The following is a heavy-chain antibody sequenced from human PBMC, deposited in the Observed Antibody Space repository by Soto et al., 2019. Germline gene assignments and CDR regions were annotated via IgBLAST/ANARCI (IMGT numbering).Heavy chain of an antibody. D-gene: IGHD6-6*01. CDR1: GDSVNTVNYY. CDR2: VSHSGST. J-gene: IGHJ6*02. CDR3: ARGRGIAVRPYYYGMDV. Sequence: PSETLSLTCTVSGDSVNTVNYYWTWIRQPPGKGLEWIGYVSHSGSTNYSPSLKSRVTLSADTSKNRFYLTLTSVAAADTAVYYCARGRGIAVRPYYYGMDVWGQGTTVTVSS. V-gene: IGHV4-61*01.